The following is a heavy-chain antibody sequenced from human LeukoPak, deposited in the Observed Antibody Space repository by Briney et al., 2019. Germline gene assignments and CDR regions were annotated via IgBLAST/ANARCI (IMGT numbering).Heavy chain of an antibody. Sequence: PGGSLRLSCAASGFTFSSYGMHWVRQAPGKGLEWVAFIRYDGSNKYYADSVKGRFTISRDNSKDTLYLQMNSLRAEDTAAYYCAKEVLKEFSPTYYFDYWGQRTLVTVSS. CDR3: AKEVLKEFSPTYYFDY. J-gene: IGHJ4*02. CDR2: IRYDGSNK. V-gene: IGHV3-30*02. CDR1: GFTFSSYG. D-gene: IGHD3-16*02.